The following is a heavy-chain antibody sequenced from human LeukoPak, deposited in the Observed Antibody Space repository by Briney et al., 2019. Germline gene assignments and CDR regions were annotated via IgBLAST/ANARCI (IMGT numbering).Heavy chain of an antibody. CDR2: IRYDGSNR. CDR1: GFSFITYG. CDR3: AKDRSVTTVTPFDN. D-gene: IGHD4-17*01. V-gene: IGHV3-30*02. Sequence: GGSLRLSCTASGFSFITYGIHWVRQAPGKGLEWVAFIRYDGSNRFYADSVRGRFTISRDNSKNTVYLQMNSLRAEDTAVYYCAKDRSVTTVTPFDNWGQGTLVAVSS. J-gene: IGHJ4*02.